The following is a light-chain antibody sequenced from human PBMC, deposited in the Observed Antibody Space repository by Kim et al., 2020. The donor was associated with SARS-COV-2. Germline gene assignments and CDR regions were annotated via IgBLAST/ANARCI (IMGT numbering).Light chain of an antibody. CDR3: QQHGTSPRT. J-gene: IGKJ1*01. CDR1: QSGSSTY. CDR2: GTS. V-gene: IGKV3-20*01. Sequence: EIVLTQSPGTLSLSPGERATLSCRASQSGSSTYLAWYQQRPGQAPRLLIYGTSSRAAGVPDRFSGSASGSDFTLTISRLEPEDFAVYYCQQHGTSPRTFGQGTKVDLK.